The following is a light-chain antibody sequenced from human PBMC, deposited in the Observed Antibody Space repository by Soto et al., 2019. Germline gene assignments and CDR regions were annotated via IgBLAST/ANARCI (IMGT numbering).Light chain of an antibody. CDR3: QHYNNWPRT. V-gene: IGKV3-15*01. CDR2: GAS. Sequence: EIVMTQSPATLSVSPGERATLSCRASQSVSSNLAWYQQKPGQAPRLLIYGASTRATGIPASFSGSGSGTEFTLTISSLQSEDFAVYYCQHYNNWPRTFGQGTKVAIK. CDR1: QSVSSN. J-gene: IGKJ1*01.